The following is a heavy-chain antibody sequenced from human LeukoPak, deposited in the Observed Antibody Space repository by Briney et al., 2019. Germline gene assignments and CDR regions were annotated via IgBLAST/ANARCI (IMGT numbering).Heavy chain of an antibody. D-gene: IGHD6-13*01. CDR2: IYYSGSI. V-gene: IGHV4-61*01. Sequence: SDTLSLTCTVSGGSVSSGTYYWSWIRQPPGKGLEWIGYIYYSGSINYNPSLKSRVTISVDTSKNQFSLKLSSVTAADTAVYYCARAGWQQLAFDYWGQGTLVTVSS. J-gene: IGHJ4*02. CDR3: ARAGWQQLAFDY. CDR1: GGSVSSGTYY.